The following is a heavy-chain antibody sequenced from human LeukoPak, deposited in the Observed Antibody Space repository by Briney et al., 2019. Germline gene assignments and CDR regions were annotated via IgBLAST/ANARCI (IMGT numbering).Heavy chain of an antibody. J-gene: IGHJ4*02. Sequence: SETPSLTCAVYGGSFSGYYWSWIRQPPGKGLEWIGEINHSGSTNCNPSLKSRVTISVDTSKNQFSLKLSSVTAADTAVYYCARDGLWFGELLYTKPLDYWGQGTLVTVSS. CDR2: INHSGST. CDR3: ARDGLWFGELLYTKPLDY. D-gene: IGHD3-10*01. V-gene: IGHV4-34*01. CDR1: GGSFSGYY.